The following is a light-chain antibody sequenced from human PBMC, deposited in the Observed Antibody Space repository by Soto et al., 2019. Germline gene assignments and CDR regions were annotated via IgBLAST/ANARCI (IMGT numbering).Light chain of an antibody. CDR1: QNVGNL. CDR2: DVV. CDR3: QKSGS. V-gene: IGKV3-11*01. Sequence: EIVLTQSQVTLSVSPGERATLSCRASQNVGNLLAWYQQRPGQAPRLLMYDVVNRATGIPARFSGSGSGTDFTLTISSLETEDSAVYYCQKSGSFGQGTKLEIK. J-gene: IGKJ2*01.